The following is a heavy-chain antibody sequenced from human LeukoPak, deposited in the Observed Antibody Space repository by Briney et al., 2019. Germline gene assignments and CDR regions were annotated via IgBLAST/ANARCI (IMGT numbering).Heavy chain of an antibody. V-gene: IGHV3-23*01. CDR2: ISGSGGST. Sequence: GGSLRLSCAASGFTFSSYAMSWVRQAPGKGLEWVSAISGSGGSTYYADSVKGRFTISRDNSKNTQYLQMNSLRAEDTAVYYCAKDPRRTIVGAACFDYWGQGTLVTVSS. D-gene: IGHD1-26*01. CDR3: AKDPRRTIVGAACFDY. CDR1: GFTFSSYA. J-gene: IGHJ4*02.